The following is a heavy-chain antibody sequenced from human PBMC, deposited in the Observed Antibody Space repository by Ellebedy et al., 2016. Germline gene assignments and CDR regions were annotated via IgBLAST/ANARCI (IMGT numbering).Heavy chain of an antibody. CDR2: IIPIFGIA. CDR1: GGPFSSYA. Sequence: ASVKVSCKASGGPFSSYAISWVRQAPGQGLEWMGRIIPIFGIANYAQKFQGRVTITADKSTSTAYLELSSLRSEDTAVYYCARSHFGGSYGMDVWGQGTTVTVSS. V-gene: IGHV1-69*04. J-gene: IGHJ6*02. CDR3: ARSHFGGSYGMDV. D-gene: IGHD3-16*01.